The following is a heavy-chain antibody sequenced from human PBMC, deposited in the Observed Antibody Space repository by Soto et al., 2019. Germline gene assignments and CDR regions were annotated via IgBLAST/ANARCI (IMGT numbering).Heavy chain of an antibody. J-gene: IGHJ3*02. CDR1: GGSISSGGYY. CDR3: ARDVGGYGGKYGAFDI. V-gene: IGHV4-31*03. D-gene: IGHD4-17*01. CDR2: IYYSGST. Sequence: TLSLTCTVSGGSISSGGYYWSWIRQHPGKGLEWIGYIYYSGSTYYNPSLKSRVTISVDTSKNQFSLKLSSVTAADTAVYYCARDVGGYGGKYGAFDIWGQGTMVTVSS.